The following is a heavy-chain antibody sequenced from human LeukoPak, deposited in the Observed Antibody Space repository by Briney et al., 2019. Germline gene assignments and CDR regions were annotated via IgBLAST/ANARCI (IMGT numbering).Heavy chain of an antibody. D-gene: IGHD3-10*01. V-gene: IGHV3-23*01. CDR3: AFESGNRGGTGRDY. CDR1: GFSFSTYD. CDR2: ISGSGDTT. Sequence: GGSLRLSCAASGFSFSTYDMNWVRQAPGKGLEWVSAISGSGDTTYYADSVKGRFTISRDNSKNTLYLQMNSLRAEDTAVYYCAFESGNRGGTGRDYWGQGTLVTASS. J-gene: IGHJ4*02.